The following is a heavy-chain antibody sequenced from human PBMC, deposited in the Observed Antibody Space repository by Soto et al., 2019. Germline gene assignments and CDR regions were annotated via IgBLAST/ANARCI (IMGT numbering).Heavy chain of an antibody. J-gene: IGHJ6*04. CDR3: VRQGIGNLHGLVEV. Sequence: QVQLHQSGPGLVKPSETLSLTCSVSSGPSSSHNWGWIRQPPGRGLEWIGYVYSTGGTSYNPSLKSRVTISADTSTNHISLTLTSVTAADPAVYYCVRQGIGNLHGLVEVWGKGTTVRVSS. D-gene: IGHD1-1*01. CDR2: VYSTGGT. CDR1: SGPSSSHN. V-gene: IGHV4-59*08.